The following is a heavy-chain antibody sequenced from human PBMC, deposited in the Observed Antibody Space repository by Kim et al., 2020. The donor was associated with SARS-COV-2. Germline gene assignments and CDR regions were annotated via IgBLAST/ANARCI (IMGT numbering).Heavy chain of an antibody. CDR1: GFSLSTSTMC. D-gene: IGHD5-12*01. J-gene: IGHJ6*02. CDR2: IDWDDVK. CDR3: ARTRHDGYRAYGIDV. V-gene: IGHV2-70*11. Sequence: SGPTLVNPTQTLTLTGTFSGFSLSTSTMCVSWIRQPPGKALEWLARIDWDDVKYYSTSLKTRLTISKDTSKNQVVLTMTNVDPVDTATYYCARTRHDGYRAYGIDVWGQGTTVTVSS.